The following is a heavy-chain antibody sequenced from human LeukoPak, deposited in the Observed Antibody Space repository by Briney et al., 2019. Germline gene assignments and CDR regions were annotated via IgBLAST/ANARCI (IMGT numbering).Heavy chain of an antibody. V-gene: IGHV3-23*01. CDR1: GFTFSSYA. D-gene: IGHD6-13*01. J-gene: IGHJ3*02. CDR3: ARDWPSEWQQLPDYDAVDI. Sequence: GGSLRLSCEASGFTFSSYAMSWVRQPPGQGLEWVSCISGSGGSTYDADYVKGRFTISRDNSKNTLDLQMNSLRADDTAVYYCARDWPSEWQQLPDYDAVDIWGQGTMVTVSS. CDR2: ISGSGGST.